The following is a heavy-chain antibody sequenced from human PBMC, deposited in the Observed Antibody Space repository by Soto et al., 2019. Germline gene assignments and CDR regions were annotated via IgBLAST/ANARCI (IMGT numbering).Heavy chain of an antibody. Sequence: EVQLVESGGGLVKPGGSLRLSCAASGFTFSNAWMSWVRQAPGKGLEWVGRIKSKTDGGTTDYAAPVKGRFTISRDDSTNTLYLQMNSLKTEDTAVYYCTKVNIVVVPAAPSPYYYYYGMDVWGQGTTVTVSS. CDR1: GFTFSNAW. CDR2: IKSKTDGGTT. CDR3: TKVNIVVVPAAPSPYYYYYGMDV. J-gene: IGHJ6*02. D-gene: IGHD2-2*01. V-gene: IGHV3-15*01.